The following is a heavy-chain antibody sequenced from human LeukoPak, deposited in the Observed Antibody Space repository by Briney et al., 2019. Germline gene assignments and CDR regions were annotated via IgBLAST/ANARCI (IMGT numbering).Heavy chain of an antibody. J-gene: IGHJ3*02. CDR2: IIPIFGTA. CDR3: ATREGVVAATSDAFDI. D-gene: IGHD2-15*01. CDR1: GGTFSSYA. Sequence: ASVKVSCKASGGTFSSYAISWVRQAPGQGLEWMGGIIPIFGTANYAQKFQGRVTITADKSTSTAYMELSSLRSEDTAVYYCATREGVVAATSDAFDIWGQGTMVTVSS. V-gene: IGHV1-69*06.